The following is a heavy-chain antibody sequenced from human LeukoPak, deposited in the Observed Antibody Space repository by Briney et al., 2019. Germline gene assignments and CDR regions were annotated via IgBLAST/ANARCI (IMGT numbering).Heavy chain of an antibody. J-gene: IGHJ4*02. CDR1: GFTFSSYA. D-gene: IGHD6-19*01. V-gene: IGHV3-23*01. Sequence: PGGSLRLSCAASGFTFSSYAMSWVRQAPGKGLEWVSSISGSVENTYYADSVKGRFTISRDNSKNTLYLQMNSMRAEDTAVYYCAKSHSSGWLYYFDYWGQGTLVTVSS. CDR2: ISGSVENT. CDR3: AKSHSSGWLYYFDY.